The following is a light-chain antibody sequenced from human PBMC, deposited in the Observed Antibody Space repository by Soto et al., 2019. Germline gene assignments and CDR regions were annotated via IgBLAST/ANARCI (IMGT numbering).Light chain of an antibody. V-gene: IGKV3-20*01. CDR1: QSVATNH. Sequence: EIVLTQSPGTLSLSPGERATLSCRASQSVATNHLAWYQQRPGQAPRLLIYGTSSRAAGITYRFSGSGSGTAFSLTISRLEPEEFVVYYCQEYDRASYIFGQGTKLEIK. CDR2: GTS. CDR3: QEYDRASYI. J-gene: IGKJ2*01.